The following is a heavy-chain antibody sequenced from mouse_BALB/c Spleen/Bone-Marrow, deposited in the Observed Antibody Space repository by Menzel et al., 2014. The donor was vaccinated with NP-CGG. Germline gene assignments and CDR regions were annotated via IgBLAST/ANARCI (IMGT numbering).Heavy chain of an antibody. J-gene: IGHJ2*01. V-gene: IGHV4-1*02. Sequence: EVQRVESGGGLVQPGGSLKLSCAASGFDFSRYWMSWVRQAPGKGPEWIGEINPDSSTINYTPSLKDKFIISRDNAKNTLYLQMSKVRSEDTALYYCARQGYYGKGDYWGQGTTLTVSS. D-gene: IGHD2-1*01. CDR2: INPDSSTI. CDR1: GFDFSRYW. CDR3: ARQGYYGKGDY.